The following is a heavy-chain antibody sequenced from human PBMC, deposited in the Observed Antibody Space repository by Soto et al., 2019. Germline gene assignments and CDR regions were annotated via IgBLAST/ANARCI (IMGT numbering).Heavy chain of an antibody. J-gene: IGHJ5*02. CDR3: ARERRESDYGDYLGAWHWFDP. CDR2: ISSSGSTI. Sequence: GGSLRLSCAASGFTFSDYYMSWIRQAPGKGLEWVSYISSSGSTIYYADSVKGRFTISRDNAKNSLYLQMNSLRAEDTAVYYCARERRESDYGDYLGAWHWFDPWGQGTLVTVSS. CDR1: GFTFSDYY. D-gene: IGHD4-17*01. V-gene: IGHV3-11*01.